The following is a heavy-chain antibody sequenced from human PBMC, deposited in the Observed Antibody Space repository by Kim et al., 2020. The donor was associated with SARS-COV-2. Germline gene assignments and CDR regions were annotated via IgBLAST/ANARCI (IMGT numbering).Heavy chain of an antibody. D-gene: IGHD6-19*01. V-gene: IGHV3-23*01. J-gene: IGHJ4*02. Sequence: GGSLRLSCAVSGFPFSQHDMSWVRQAPGKGLEWVSSIGGSGFPTFYADSVKGRFTISRDNSKNTLYLQMNSLRAEDTAVYYCARGLGSPDYWGRGTLVTVSS. CDR3: ARGLGSPDY. CDR1: GFPFSQHD. CDR2: IGGSGFPT.